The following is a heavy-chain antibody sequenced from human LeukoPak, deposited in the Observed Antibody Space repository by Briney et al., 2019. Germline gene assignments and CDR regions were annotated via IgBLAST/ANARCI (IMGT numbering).Heavy chain of an antibody. V-gene: IGHV5-51*01. D-gene: IGHD3-10*01. CDR2: IYPGDSDT. CDR3: ARHYYGSGSYSRYFDY. J-gene: IGHJ4*02. Sequence: GESLKISCKGSGYSFTSYWIGWVRQMPGKGLEWVGIIYPGDSDTRYSPSFQGQVTISADKSISTAYLQWSSLKASDTAMYYCARHYYGSGSYSRYFDYWGQGTLVTVSS. CDR1: GYSFTSYW.